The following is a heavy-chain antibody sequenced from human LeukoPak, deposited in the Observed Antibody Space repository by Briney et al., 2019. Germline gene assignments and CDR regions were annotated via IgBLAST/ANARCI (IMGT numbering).Heavy chain of an antibody. J-gene: IGHJ4*02. Sequence: GGSLRLSCAASGFTFSSYAMSWVRQAPGKGLEWVSGITGSGVTYYADSVKGRFTVSRDNSKNTLYLQMNSLRAEDTAIYFCARDRAWGSYDCWGQGTLVIVSS. CDR2: ITGSGVT. CDR1: GFTFSSYA. D-gene: IGHD7-27*01. CDR3: ARDRAWGSYDC. V-gene: IGHV3-23*01.